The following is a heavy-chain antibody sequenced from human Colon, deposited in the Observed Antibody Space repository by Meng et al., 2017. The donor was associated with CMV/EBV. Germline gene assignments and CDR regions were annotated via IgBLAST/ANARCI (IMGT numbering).Heavy chain of an antibody. Sequence: GESLKISCAASGFTFSIYTMTWVRQAPGKGLEWVSSISGGSDFIHYADSLKGRFTISRDNSKNLLYLQLNSLTAEDTGVYYCTKKNYDWDQGTLVTVSS. D-gene: IGHD3-3*01. CDR1: GFTFSIYT. J-gene: IGHJ4*02. CDR2: ISGGSDFI. CDR3: TKKNYD. V-gene: IGHV3-21*01.